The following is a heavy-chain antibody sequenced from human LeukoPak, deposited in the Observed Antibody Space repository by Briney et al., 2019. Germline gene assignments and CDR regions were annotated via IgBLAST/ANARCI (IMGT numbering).Heavy chain of an antibody. CDR3: AKDIRGGSYYAATLDI. CDR2: ISDSGDIN. D-gene: IGHD1-26*01. V-gene: IGHV3-23*01. CDR1: GFTFSSYA. J-gene: IGHJ3*02. Sequence: PGGSLRLSCAPSGFTFSSYAMSWVRQAPGKGLEWVSGISDSGDINYHADCVKGRFTISRENSKNTLYVQMNSLRVEETAVYYCAKDIRGGSYYAATLDIWGQGTMVTVSS.